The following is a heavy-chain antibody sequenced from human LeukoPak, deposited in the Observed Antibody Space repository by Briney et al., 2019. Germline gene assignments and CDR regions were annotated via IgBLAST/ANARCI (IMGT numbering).Heavy chain of an antibody. J-gene: IGHJ4*02. CDR2: INHSGST. V-gene: IGHV4-34*01. D-gene: IGHD3-22*01. CDR3: ASGYYYDSSGYLLFDY. CDR1: GGSFSGYY. Sequence: SETLSLTCAVYGGSFSGYYWSWIRQPPGKGLEWIGEINHSGSTNYNPPLKSRVTISVDTSKNQFSLKLSSVTAADTAVYYCASGYYYDSSGYLLFDYWGQGTLVTVSS.